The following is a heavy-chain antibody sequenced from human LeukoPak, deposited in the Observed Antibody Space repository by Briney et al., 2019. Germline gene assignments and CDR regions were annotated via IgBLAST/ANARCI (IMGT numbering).Heavy chain of an antibody. D-gene: IGHD3-22*01. J-gene: IGHJ4*02. V-gene: IGHV3-20*04. CDR1: GFTFDDYG. CDR2: INWNGGSI. Sequence: GGSLRLSCAASGFTFDDYGMGWVRQAPGKGVEWVSGINWNGGSIGYVDSVKGRFIVSRDNAKNSLYLQMNSLRAEDTALYYCARDPSRRYDSSGYYQLFDYWGQGTLVTVSS. CDR3: ARDPSRRYDSSGYYQLFDY.